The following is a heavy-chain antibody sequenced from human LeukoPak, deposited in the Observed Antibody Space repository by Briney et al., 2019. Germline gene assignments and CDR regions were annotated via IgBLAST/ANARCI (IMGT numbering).Heavy chain of an antibody. CDR2: IRSKPYGGTT. V-gene: IGHV3-49*04. J-gene: IGHJ6*02. D-gene: IGHD2-15*01. Sequence: PGRSLRLSCTASGLTFGDYAMSWVRQAPGKGLEWVGVIRSKPYGGTTEYAASVKGRFSISRDDSKSIAYLQMNSLKTEDTAVYYCTSGPSGYCSGGSCYSGYYYGMDVWGQGTTVTGSS. CDR1: GLTFGDYA. CDR3: TSGPSGYCSGGSCYSGYYYGMDV.